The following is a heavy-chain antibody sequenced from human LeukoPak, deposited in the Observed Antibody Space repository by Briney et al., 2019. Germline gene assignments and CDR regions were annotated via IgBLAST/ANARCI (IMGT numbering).Heavy chain of an antibody. J-gene: IGHJ4*02. Sequence: ASVKVSCKASGYTYTSYGISWVRQAPGQGLVWMGWISGYNGKTNYEQKFQGRVTMTTDTSTTTAYMEVRSLTSDDTAVYYCARAANCGGGSCYSDYWGQGTLVTVSS. D-gene: IGHD2-15*01. CDR2: ISGYNGKT. V-gene: IGHV1-18*01. CDR1: GYTYTSYG. CDR3: ARAANCGGGSCYSDY.